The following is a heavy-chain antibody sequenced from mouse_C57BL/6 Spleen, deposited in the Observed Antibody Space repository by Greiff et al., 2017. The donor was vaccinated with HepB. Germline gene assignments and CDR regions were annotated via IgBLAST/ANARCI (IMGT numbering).Heavy chain of an antibody. CDR2: IYPRSGNT. CDR1: GYTFTSYG. V-gene: IGHV1-81*01. D-gene: IGHD1-1*01. Sequence: VQLQQSGAELARPGASVKLSCKASGYTFTSYGISWVKQRTGQGLEWIGEIYPRSGNTYYNEKFKGKATLTADKSSSTAYMELRSLTSEDSAVYFFAYYGSSYYFDYWGQGTTLTVSS. J-gene: IGHJ2*01. CDR3: AYYGSSYYFDY.